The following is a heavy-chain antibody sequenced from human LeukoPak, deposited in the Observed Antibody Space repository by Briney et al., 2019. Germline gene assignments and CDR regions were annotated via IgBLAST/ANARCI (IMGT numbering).Heavy chain of an antibody. CDR2: IRSKTYGGAI. J-gene: IGHJ6*03. Sequence: GRSLRLSCTTSGFIFGDYAMSWFRQAPGKGLEWVGFIRSKTYGGAIEYAASVKGRFTISRDDCKSIAYLQMNSLKTEDTAVYYCARDQLGGDPDDYYYYYMDVWGKGTTVIVSS. D-gene: IGHD4-17*01. V-gene: IGHV3-49*03. CDR3: ARDQLGGDPDDYYYYYMDV. CDR1: GFIFGDYA.